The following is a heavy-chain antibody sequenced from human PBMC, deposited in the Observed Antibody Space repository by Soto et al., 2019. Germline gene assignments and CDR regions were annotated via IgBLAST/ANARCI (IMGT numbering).Heavy chain of an antibody. V-gene: IGHV4-39*01. CDR1: GGSISSSSYY. J-gene: IGHJ4*02. Sequence: SETLSLTCTVSGGSISSSSYYWGWIRQPPGKGLEWIGSIYYSGSTYYNPSLKSRVTISVDTSKNQFSLKLSSVTAADTAVYYCASYYDFWSGYYPSRYFDYWGQGTLVTVSS. D-gene: IGHD3-3*01. CDR3: ASYYDFWSGYYPSRYFDY. CDR2: IYYSGST.